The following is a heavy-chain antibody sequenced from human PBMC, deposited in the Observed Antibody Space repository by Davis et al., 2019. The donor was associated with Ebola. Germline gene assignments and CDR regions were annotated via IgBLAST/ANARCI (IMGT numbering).Heavy chain of an antibody. CDR1: GYSFTDHA. CDR2: INPGNGKT. D-gene: IGHD7-27*01. J-gene: IGHJ2*01. Sequence: AASVKVSCKASGYSFTDHAMHWVRQAPGQRPEWIAWINPGNGKTYYSQNFEGRLTITGGSSASTAYMELSSLRSEDTAVYYCARETNWGYWYFDLWGRGTQVTVSS. V-gene: IGHV1-3*01. CDR3: ARETNWGYWYFDL.